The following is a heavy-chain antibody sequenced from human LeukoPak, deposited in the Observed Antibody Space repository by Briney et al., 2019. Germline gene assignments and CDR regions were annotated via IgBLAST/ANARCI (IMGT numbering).Heavy chain of an antibody. D-gene: IGHD3-9*01. CDR3: VTISWHDFDY. J-gene: IGHJ4*02. CDR1: EFTFSTYA. CDR2: ISGSGGST. V-gene: IGHV3-23*01. Sequence: GGSLRLSCAASEFTFSTYAMSWVRQAPGKGLEWVSAISGSGGSTYYADSVKGRFTISRDNSKNTLYLQMSSLRAEDAAVYYCVTISWHDFDYWGQGTLVTVSS.